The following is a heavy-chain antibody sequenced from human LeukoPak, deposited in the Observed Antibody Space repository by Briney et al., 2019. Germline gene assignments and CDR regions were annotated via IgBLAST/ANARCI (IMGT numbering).Heavy chain of an antibody. CDR3: ANDPQQVTLSNHFDY. CDR2: ISYDGSNK. D-gene: IGHD2-21*02. CDR1: GFTFSSYA. Sequence: GGSLRLSCAASGFTFSSYAMYWVRQTPGKGLEWVAGISYDGSNKYYTDSVKGRFTISRDNSNNMLYLQMSSLRAEDTAVYFRANDPQQVTLSNHFDYWGQGTQVTVSS. V-gene: IGHV3-30*18. J-gene: IGHJ4*02.